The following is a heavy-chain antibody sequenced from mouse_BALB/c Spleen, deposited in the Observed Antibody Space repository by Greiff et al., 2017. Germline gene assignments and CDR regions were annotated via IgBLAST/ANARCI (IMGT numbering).Heavy chain of an antibody. J-gene: IGHJ1*01. V-gene: IGHV2-6-7*01. CDR1: GFSLTGYG. D-gene: IGHD1-1*01. CDR2: IWGDGST. CDR3: ARDTLWHYGSSYGWYFDV. Sequence: QVQLQQSGPGLVAPSQSLSITCTVSGFSLTGYGVNWVRQPPGKGLEWLGMIWGDGSTDYNSALKSRLSISKDNSKSQVFLKMNSLQTDDTARYYCARDTLWHYGSSYGWYFDVWGAGTTVTVSS.